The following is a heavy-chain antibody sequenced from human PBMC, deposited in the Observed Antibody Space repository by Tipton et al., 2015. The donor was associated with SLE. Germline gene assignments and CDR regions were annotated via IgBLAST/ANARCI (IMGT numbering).Heavy chain of an antibody. CDR2: IYTSGST. D-gene: IGHD1-26*01. Sequence: LRLSCTVSGGSISSGSYYWSWIRQPAGKGLEWIGRIYTSGSTNYNPSLKSRVTISVDTSKNQFSLKLSSVTAADTAVYYCARDRGGSYSDAFDIWGQGTMVTVSS. CDR3: ARDRGGSYSDAFDI. J-gene: IGHJ3*02. CDR1: GGSISSGSYY. V-gene: IGHV4-61*02.